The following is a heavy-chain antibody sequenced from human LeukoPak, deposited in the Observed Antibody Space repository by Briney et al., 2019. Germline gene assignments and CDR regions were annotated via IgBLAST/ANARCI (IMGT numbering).Heavy chain of an antibody. CDR2: INAGNGNT. D-gene: IGHD3-22*01. J-gene: IGHJ5*02. CDR3: ARDLGYYYDKHQNWFDP. Sequence: ASVKVSCKASGGTFSSYAISWVRQAPGQRLEWMGWINAGNGNTKYSQKFQGRVTITRDTSASTAYMELSSLRSEDTAVYYCARDLGYYYDKHQNWFDPWGQGTLVTVSS. CDR1: GGTFSSYA. V-gene: IGHV1-3*01.